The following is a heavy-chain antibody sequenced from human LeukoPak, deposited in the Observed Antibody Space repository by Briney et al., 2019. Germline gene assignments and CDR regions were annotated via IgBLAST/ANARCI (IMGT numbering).Heavy chain of an antibody. D-gene: IGHD3-10*01. Sequence: GASVKVSCKASGYTFTSYDINWVRQATGQGLELMGWINPNSGATNYAQKFQGRVTMTRDTSISTVYMDLNRLTSDDTAVYYCARVPGSFDYWGQGTLVTVSS. V-gene: IGHV1-2*02. CDR3: ARVPGSFDY. CDR2: INPNSGAT. CDR1: GYTFTSYD. J-gene: IGHJ4*02.